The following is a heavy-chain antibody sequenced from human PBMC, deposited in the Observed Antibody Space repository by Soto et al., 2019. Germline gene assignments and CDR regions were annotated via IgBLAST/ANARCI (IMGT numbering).Heavy chain of an antibody. J-gene: IGHJ4*02. CDR2: IYYSGST. CDR3: ARYGNYYDSSGYRHYYFDY. CDR1: GGSISSYY. D-gene: IGHD3-22*01. Sequence: SETLSLTCTVSGGSISSYYWSWIRQPPGKGLEWIGYIYYSGSTNYNPSLKSRVTISVDTSKNQFSLKLSSVTAADTAVYYCARYGNYYDSSGYRHYYFDYWGQGTLVTVS. V-gene: IGHV4-59*01.